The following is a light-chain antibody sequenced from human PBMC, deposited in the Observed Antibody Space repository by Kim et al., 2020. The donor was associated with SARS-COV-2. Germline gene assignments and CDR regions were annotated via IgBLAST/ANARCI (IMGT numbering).Light chain of an antibody. V-gene: IGKV1-39*01. Sequence: DIQMTQSPSSLSASVGYRVTITCRASQSISSYLNWYQQKPGKAPKLLIYAASSLQSGVPSRFSGSGSGTDFTLTISSLQPEDFATYYCQHQGTFGQGTKVDIK. J-gene: IGKJ1*01. CDR1: QSISSY. CDR2: AAS. CDR3: QHQGT.